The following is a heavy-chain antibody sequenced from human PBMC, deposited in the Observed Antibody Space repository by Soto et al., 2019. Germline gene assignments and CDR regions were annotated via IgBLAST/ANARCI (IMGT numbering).Heavy chain of an antibody. Sequence: PSETLSLTCAVYGGSFSGYYWSWIRQPPGKGLEWIGEINHSGSTNYNPSLKSRVTISVDTSKNQFSLKLSSVTAADTAVYYCARAGSYPTRVDWWYFDLWGRGTLVTVSS. CDR1: GGSFSGYY. D-gene: IGHD3-9*01. CDR3: ARAGSYPTRVDWWYFDL. V-gene: IGHV4-34*01. J-gene: IGHJ2*01. CDR2: INHSGST.